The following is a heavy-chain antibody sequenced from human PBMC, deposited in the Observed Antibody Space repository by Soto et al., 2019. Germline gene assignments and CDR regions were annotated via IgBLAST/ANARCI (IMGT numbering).Heavy chain of an antibody. D-gene: IGHD4-17*01. V-gene: IGHV3-11*01. CDR2: ISSSGSTI. Sequence: QVQLVESGGGLVKPGGSLRLSCAASGFTFSDYYMSWIRQAPGKGLEWVSYISSSGSTIYYADSVKGRFTISRDNAKKAPYTKMTSTRAEDMAVYYWAREAALAHDYGDDYNRFDPWGQGTLVTVSS. J-gene: IGHJ5*02. CDR3: AREAALAHDYGDDYNRFDP. CDR1: GFTFSDYY.